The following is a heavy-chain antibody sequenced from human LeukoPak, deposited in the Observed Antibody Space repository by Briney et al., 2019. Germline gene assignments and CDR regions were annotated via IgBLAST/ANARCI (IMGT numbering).Heavy chain of an antibody. Sequence: GGSLRLSCAASGFTVSSNYMSWVREAPGKGLEWVSVTYRGGSTYYADSVKGRFTISRDNSKNTLYLEMNSLRAEDTAVYYCARDTSEAFDIWGQGTMVTVSS. CDR3: ARDTSEAFDI. V-gene: IGHV3-66*01. CDR2: TYRGGST. CDR1: GFTVSSNY. D-gene: IGHD3-3*01. J-gene: IGHJ3*02.